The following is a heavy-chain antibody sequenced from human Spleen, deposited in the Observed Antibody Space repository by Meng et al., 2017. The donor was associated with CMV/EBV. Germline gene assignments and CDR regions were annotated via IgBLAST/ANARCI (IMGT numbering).Heavy chain of an antibody. CDR3: ARVRSGSYLSVFYYYGMDV. CDR1: GFTFSSYA. CDR2: ISYDGSNK. D-gene: IGHD3-10*01. J-gene: IGHJ6*02. Sequence: GESLKISCAASGFTFSSYAMHWVRQVPGKGLEWVAVISYDGSNKYYAESVKGRFTISRDNSKNTLYLQMYSLRAEDTAVYYCARVRSGSYLSVFYYYGMDVWGQGTTVTVSS. V-gene: IGHV3-30*04.